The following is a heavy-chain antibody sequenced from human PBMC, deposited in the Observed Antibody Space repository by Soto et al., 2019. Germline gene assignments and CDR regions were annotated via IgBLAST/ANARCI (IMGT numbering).Heavy chain of an antibody. CDR3: AKDLLWTTVTQDYYYYMDV. CDR1: GFTFSSYG. CDR2: ISYDGSNK. V-gene: IGHV3-30*18. Sequence: GGSLRLSCAASGFTFSSYGMHWVRQAPGKGLEWVAVISYDGSNKYYADSVKGRFTISRDNSKNTLYLQMNSLRAEDTAVYYCAKDLLWTTVTQDYYYYMDVWVKGTTVTVSS. J-gene: IGHJ6*03. D-gene: IGHD4-17*01.